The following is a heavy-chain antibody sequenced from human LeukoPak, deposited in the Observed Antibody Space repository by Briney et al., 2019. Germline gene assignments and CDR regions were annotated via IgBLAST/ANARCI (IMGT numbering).Heavy chain of an antibody. V-gene: IGHV4-59*01. Sequence: SETLSLTCTVSGGSISSYYWSWIRQPPGKGLEWIGYIYYSGSTNYNPSLKSRVTISVDTSKNQFSLKLSSVTAADTAVYYCARQEYSSSFFMCYWGQGTLVTVSS. CDR1: GGSISSYY. D-gene: IGHD6-6*01. CDR2: IYYSGST. J-gene: IGHJ4*02. CDR3: ARQEYSSSFFMCY.